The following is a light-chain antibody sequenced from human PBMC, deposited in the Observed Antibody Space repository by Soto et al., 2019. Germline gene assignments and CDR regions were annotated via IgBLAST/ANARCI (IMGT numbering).Light chain of an antibody. V-gene: IGLV2-23*02. Sequence: QSALTQPASVSGSPGQSITISCTGTSSNVGSYNFVSWYQQHPGKAPKLMIHDVSKRPSGISNRFSGSKSGNTASLTISGLQAEDEADYYCCSYAGSNNVVFGGGTKLTVL. CDR3: CSYAGSNNVV. J-gene: IGLJ2*01. CDR1: SSNVGSYNF. CDR2: DVS.